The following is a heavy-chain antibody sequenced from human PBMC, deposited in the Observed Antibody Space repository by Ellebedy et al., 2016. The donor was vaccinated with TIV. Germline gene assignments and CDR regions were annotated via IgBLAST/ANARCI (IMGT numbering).Heavy chain of an antibody. Sequence: PGGSLRLSCAASGVSFSSYAMSWVRQAPGKGLECVSVLSGSGSDTFYTDSVKGRFTISRDNSKNTLYLQMNSLRSEDTAVYFCAKIEFGSDYGDSGFGYWGQGILVSVSS. V-gene: IGHV3-23*01. CDR3: AKIEFGSDYGDSGFGY. CDR2: LSGSGSDT. J-gene: IGHJ4*02. D-gene: IGHD4-17*01. CDR1: GVSFSSYA.